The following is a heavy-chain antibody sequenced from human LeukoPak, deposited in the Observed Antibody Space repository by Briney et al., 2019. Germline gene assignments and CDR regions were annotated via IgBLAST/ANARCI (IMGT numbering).Heavy chain of an antibody. CDR2: IYYSGST. D-gene: IGHD2-2*01. CDR3: ARDVCSSTSCYYLPLFLPTGANNWFDP. V-gene: IGHV4-59*12. Sequence: EASETLSLTCTVSGGSISSYYWSWIRQPPGKGLEWIGYIYYSGSTNYNPSLKSRVTISVDTSKNQFSLKLSSVTAADTAVYYCARDVCSSTSCYYLPLFLPTGANNWFDPWGQGTLVTVSS. J-gene: IGHJ5*02. CDR1: GGSISSYY.